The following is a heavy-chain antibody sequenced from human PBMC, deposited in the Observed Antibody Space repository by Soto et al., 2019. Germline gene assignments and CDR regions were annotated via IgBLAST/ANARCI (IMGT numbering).Heavy chain of an antibody. V-gene: IGHV1-18*01. Sequence: XSVKVSCKASGYTFTSYGISWVRQAPGQGLEWMGWISAYNGNTNYAQKLQGRVTMTTDTSTSTAYMELRSLRSDDTAVYYCARDGCTNGVCYISDHWGQGTLVTVSS. CDR1: GYTFTSYG. CDR2: ISAYNGNT. J-gene: IGHJ5*02. CDR3: ARDGCTNGVCYISDH. D-gene: IGHD2-8*01.